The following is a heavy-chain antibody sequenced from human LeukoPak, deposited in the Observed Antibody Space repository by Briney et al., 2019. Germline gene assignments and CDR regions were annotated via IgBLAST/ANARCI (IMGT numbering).Heavy chain of an antibody. CDR1: GYTFSVYY. CDR2: ISRSWSTI. V-gene: IGHV3-11*04. D-gene: IGHD1-26*01. Sequence: GGTLRLFRAASGYTFSVYYMSWMRDARGKGLEWGLYISRSWSTIYYADSVKGRFTISRENAKNSLYLQMNRLRAEDTAVYYCARDAGPIGRAFDIWGQGTMVTVSS. CDR3: ARDAGPIGRAFDI. J-gene: IGHJ3*02.